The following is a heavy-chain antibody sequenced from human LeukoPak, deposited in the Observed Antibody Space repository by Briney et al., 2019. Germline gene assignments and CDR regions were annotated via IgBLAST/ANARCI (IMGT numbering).Heavy chain of an antibody. J-gene: IGHJ5*02. D-gene: IGHD2-2*01. Sequence: GESLKIPCKGSGYSFTNSWIGWVRQMPGKGLEWMGIIYPGDSDTTYSPSFQGQVTISADKSISTAYLQWSSLKASDTAMYYCARRYCSSTSCDVSWFDPWGQGTLVTVSS. CDR3: ARRYCSSTSCDVSWFDP. CDR2: IYPGDSDT. V-gene: IGHV5-51*01. CDR1: GYSFTNSW.